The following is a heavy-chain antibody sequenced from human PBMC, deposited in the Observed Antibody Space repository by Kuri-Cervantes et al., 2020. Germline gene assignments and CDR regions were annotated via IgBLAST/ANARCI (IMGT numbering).Heavy chain of an antibody. V-gene: IGHV3-23*01. Sequence: GESLKISCAASGFTFSSYAMSWVRQAPGKGLEWVSAISGSGGSTYYADSVKGRFTISRDNAKNSLYLQMNSLRAEDTAVYYCLVRGISRPYWGQGTLVTVSS. CDR3: LVRGISRPY. CDR1: GFTFSSYA. J-gene: IGHJ4*02. CDR2: ISGSGGST. D-gene: IGHD3-10*01.